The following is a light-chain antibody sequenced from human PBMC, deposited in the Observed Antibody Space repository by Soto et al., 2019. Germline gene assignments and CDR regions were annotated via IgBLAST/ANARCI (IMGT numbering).Light chain of an antibody. CDR2: DAS. J-gene: IGKJ2*01. Sequence: EIVLTQSPATLSLSPGERATLSCRASQSVSSSLAWYQQKPGQAPRLLIYDASNRATGIPARFSGSGSGTDFTLTISSLEPEDFAVYYCQHRSNWRETFGQGTKLEIK. V-gene: IGKV3-11*01. CDR3: QHRSNWRET. CDR1: QSVSSS.